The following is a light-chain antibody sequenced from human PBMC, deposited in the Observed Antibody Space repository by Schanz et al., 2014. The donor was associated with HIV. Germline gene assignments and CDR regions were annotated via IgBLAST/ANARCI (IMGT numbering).Light chain of an antibody. V-gene: IGLV2-14*03. CDR2: DVS. J-gene: IGLJ3*02. Sequence: QSALTQPASVSGSPGQSITISCTGTSSDVGGYNYVSWYQQHPGKAPKLMIYDVSNRPSGVPDRFSGSKSGTSASLTITGLQAEDEADYHCAAWDDSLSGNWVFGGGTKLTVL. CDR3: AAWDDSLSGNWV. CDR1: SSDVGGYNY.